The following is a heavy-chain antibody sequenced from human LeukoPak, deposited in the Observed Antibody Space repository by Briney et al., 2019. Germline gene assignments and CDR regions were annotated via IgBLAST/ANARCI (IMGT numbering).Heavy chain of an antibody. J-gene: IGHJ4*02. CDR1: GDSVSSNTGG. CDR2: TYYRSKWYY. D-gene: IGHD5-12*01. V-gene: IGHV6-1*01. Sequence: SQTLSLTCAISGDSVSSNTGGWNWIRQSPSRGLEWLGRTYYRSKWYYDYAVSVKSRITINPDTSKNQFSLQLNSVTPEDTAVYYCARGGLVASIRGYFDYWAQGTLVTVSP. CDR3: ARGGLVASIRGYFDY.